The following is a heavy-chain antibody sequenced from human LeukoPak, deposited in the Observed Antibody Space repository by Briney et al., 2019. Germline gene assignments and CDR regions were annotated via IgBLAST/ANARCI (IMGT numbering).Heavy chain of an antibody. V-gene: IGHV3-48*01. CDR2: ISSSSSTI. Sequence: PGGSLRLSCAASGFTFSSYSMNWVRQAPGKGLEWVSYISSSSSTIYYADSVKGRFTISRDNAKNSLYLQMNSLRAEDTAVYYCARGGRSSWDYWGQGTLVTVSS. CDR3: ARGGRSSWDY. CDR1: GFTFSSYS. D-gene: IGHD6-13*01. J-gene: IGHJ4*02.